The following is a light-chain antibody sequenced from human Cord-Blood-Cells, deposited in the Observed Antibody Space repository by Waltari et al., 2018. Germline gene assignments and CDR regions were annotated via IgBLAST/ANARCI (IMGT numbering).Light chain of an antibody. CDR3: QQYYSTPHT. CDR2: WAS. CDR1: QSVLYSSNNKNY. J-gene: IGKJ2*01. V-gene: IGKV4-1*01. Sequence: DIVMTQSPDSLAVSLGERATINCKSSQSVLYSSNNKNYLAWYQQKPGQPPKLLIYWASTRESGVPDRFSCSGSGTEFTLTISSLPAEDVAVYYCQQYYSTPHTFGQGTKLEIK.